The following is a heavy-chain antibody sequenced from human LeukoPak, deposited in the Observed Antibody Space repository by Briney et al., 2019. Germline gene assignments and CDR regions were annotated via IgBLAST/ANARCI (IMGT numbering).Heavy chain of an antibody. CDR2: IYHSGST. V-gene: IGHV4-38-2*02. CDR1: GYSISSGYY. Sequence: SETLSLTCAVSGYSISSGYYWGWIRQPPGKGLEWIGSIYHSGSTYYNPSLKSRVTISVDTSMNQFSLKLSSVTAADTAVYYCARDKYSSSWGGDWFDPWGQGTLVTVSS. CDR3: ARDKYSSSWGGDWFDP. D-gene: IGHD6-13*01. J-gene: IGHJ5*02.